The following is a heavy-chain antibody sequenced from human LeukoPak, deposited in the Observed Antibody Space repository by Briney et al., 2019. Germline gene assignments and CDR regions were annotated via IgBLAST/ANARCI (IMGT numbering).Heavy chain of an antibody. CDR3: ARRQGSYFDTSGYYYG. V-gene: IGHV3-30*03. J-gene: IGHJ4*02. CDR1: GFTFSSYG. CDR2: ISYDGSNK. Sequence: GRSLRLSCAASGFTFSSYGMHWVRQAPGKGLEWVAVISYDGSNKYYADSVKGRFTISRDNSKNTLYLQMNSLRAEDTAVYYCARRQGSYFDTSGYYYGWGQGTLVTVSS. D-gene: IGHD3-22*01.